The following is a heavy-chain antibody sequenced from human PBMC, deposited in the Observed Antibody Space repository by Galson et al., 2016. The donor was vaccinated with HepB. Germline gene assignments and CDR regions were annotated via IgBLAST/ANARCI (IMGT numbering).Heavy chain of an antibody. Sequence: LSLTCTVSGGSISSSSYHWGWIRQPPGKGLEWIGNIRSSGTIHHNPSLQSRVTISVDTSKIQFSLKLSSVTAADTAVYYCARRTATAGGWFDSWGQGSLVTVSS. CDR3: ARRTATAGGWFDS. CDR2: IRSSGTI. V-gene: IGHV4-39*01. J-gene: IGHJ5*01. D-gene: IGHD6-13*01. CDR1: GGSISSSSYH.